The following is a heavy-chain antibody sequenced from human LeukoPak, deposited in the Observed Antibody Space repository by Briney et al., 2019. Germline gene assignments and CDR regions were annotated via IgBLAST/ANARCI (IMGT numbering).Heavy chain of an antibody. Sequence: GGSLRLSCAASGFTFSNAWMSWVRQAPGKGLEWVSAISGSGGSTYYADSVKGRFTISRDNSKNTLYLQMNSLRAEDTAVYYCAKPGGVRGVIITGYFDYWGQGTLVTVSS. CDR2: ISGSGGST. J-gene: IGHJ4*02. CDR3: AKPGGVRGVIITGYFDY. CDR1: GFTFSNAW. V-gene: IGHV3-23*01. D-gene: IGHD3-10*01.